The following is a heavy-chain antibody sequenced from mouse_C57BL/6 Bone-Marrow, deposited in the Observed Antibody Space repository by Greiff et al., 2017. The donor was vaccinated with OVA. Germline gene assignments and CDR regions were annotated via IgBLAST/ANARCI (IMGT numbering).Heavy chain of an antibody. V-gene: IGHV1-58*01. CDR3: AQSTVVARDYAMDY. D-gene: IGHD1-1*01. J-gene: IGHJ4*01. CDR1: GYTFTSYG. Sequence: VQLQQSGAELVRPGSSVKMSCKTSGYTFTSYGINWVKQRPGQGLEWIGYIYIGNGYTEYNEKFKGKATLTSDTSSSTAYMQLSSLTSEDSAIYVWAQSTVVARDYAMDYWGQGTSVTVSS. CDR2: IYIGNGYT.